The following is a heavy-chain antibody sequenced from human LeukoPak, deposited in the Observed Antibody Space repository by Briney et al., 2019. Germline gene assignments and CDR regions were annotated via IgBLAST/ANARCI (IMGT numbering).Heavy chain of an antibody. J-gene: IGHJ4*02. Sequence: SETLSLTRGVSGGSVINTNWWTWVRQPPGKGLEWIGEVHLDGRTNYNPSLESRLTMSVDVSENQVSLKLTSVTAADTAVYYCAREGGFYRPLDYSGQGTLVTVSS. D-gene: IGHD3-3*01. CDR3: AREGGFYRPLDY. V-gene: IGHV4-4*02. CDR1: GGSVINTNW. CDR2: VHLDGRT.